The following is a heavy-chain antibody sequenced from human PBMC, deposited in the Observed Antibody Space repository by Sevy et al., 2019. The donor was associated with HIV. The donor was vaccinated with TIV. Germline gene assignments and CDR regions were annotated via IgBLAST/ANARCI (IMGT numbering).Heavy chain of an antibody. Sequence: GGSLRLSCAASGFIFSDHYMGWLRQAPGKGLEWVARSTNKAHSYTTEYGASVKGRFIISRDHSMNYLSLQMSRLQVDDTAVYYCVVYISGDPWRGQGARVTVSS. CDR1: GFIFSDHY. CDR2: STNKAHSYTT. CDR3: VVYISGDPW. V-gene: IGHV3-72*01. D-gene: IGHD3-10*01. J-gene: IGHJ4*02.